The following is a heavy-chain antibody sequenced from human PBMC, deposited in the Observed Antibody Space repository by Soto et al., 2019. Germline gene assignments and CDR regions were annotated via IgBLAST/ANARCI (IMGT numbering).Heavy chain of an antibody. V-gene: IGHV4-31*03. CDR1: GGSLSSSSYY. D-gene: IGHD3-10*01. J-gene: IGHJ3*02. CDR3: ASGVRGVISHAFDI. Sequence: SETLSLTCTVSGGSLSSSSYYWGWIRQHPGKGLEWIGYIYYSGSTYYNPSLKSRVTISVDTSKNQFSLKLSSVTAADTAVYYCASGVRGVISHAFDIWGQGTMVTVSS. CDR2: IYYSGST.